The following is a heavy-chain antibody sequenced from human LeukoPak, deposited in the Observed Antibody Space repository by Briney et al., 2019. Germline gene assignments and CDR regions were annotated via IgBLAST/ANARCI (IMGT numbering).Heavy chain of an antibody. V-gene: IGHV3-33*01. Sequence: PGGSLRLSCAASGFTFSSYGMHWVRQAPGKGLEWVAVIWYDGSNKYYADSVKGRFTISRDNSKNTLYLQMNSLRAEDTAVYYCARGVALRYFDWENYYYGMDVWGQGTTVTVSS. D-gene: IGHD3-9*01. CDR2: IWYDGSNK. CDR3: ARGVALRYFDWENYYYGMDV. J-gene: IGHJ6*02. CDR1: GFTFSSYG.